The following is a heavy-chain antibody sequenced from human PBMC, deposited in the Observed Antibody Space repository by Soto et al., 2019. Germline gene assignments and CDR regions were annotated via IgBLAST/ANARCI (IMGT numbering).Heavy chain of an antibody. V-gene: IGHV2-5*02. Sequence: QITLKESGPPLVKPTQTLTLTCTFSGFSLSTSGVGVGWIRQPPGKALEWLALIYWDDDKRYSPSLKSRLTITKDTSKNQVVLTMTNMDPVDTATYYRAHMNGAAAELDYWGQGTLVTVSS. J-gene: IGHJ4*02. CDR1: GFSLSTSGVG. CDR3: AHMNGAAAELDY. CDR2: IYWDDDK. D-gene: IGHD6-13*01.